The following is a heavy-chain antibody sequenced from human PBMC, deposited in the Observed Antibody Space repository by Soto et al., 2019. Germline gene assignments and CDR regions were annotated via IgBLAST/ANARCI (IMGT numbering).Heavy chain of an antibody. V-gene: IGHV3-66*01. CDR3: ARNKGYCSSTSCYVHYYYYYMDV. D-gene: IGHD2-2*01. Sequence: GGSLRLSCAASGFTVSSNYMSWVRQAPGKGLEWVSVIYSGGSTYYADSVKGRFTISRDNSKNTLYLQMNSLRAEDTAVYYCARNKGYCSSTSCYVHYYYYYMDVWGKGTTVTVSS. J-gene: IGHJ6*03. CDR2: IYSGGST. CDR1: GFTVSSNY.